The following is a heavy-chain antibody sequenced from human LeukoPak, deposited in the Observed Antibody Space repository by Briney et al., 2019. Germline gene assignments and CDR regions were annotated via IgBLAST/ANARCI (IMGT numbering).Heavy chain of an antibody. CDR2: IKQDGSEQ. V-gene: IGHV3-7*01. CDR1: GFTFSSCW. CDR3: AREKVRYYYGSGSRMDSFDY. Sequence: QTGGSLRLSCAASGFTFSSCWMTWVRQAPGKGLEWVANIKQDGSEQYYVDSVKGRFTISRDNAKNSLYLQMDSLRAEDTAVYYCAREKVRYYYGSGSRMDSFDYWGQGTLVTVSS. D-gene: IGHD3-10*01. J-gene: IGHJ4*02.